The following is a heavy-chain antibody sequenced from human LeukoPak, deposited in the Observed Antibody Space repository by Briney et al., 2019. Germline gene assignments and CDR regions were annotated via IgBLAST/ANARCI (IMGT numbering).Heavy chain of an antibody. CDR1: GGSISSDGYY. Sequence: SQTLSLTCTVSGGSISSDGYYWGWIRQPPGKGLEWIGSIYYSGSTYYNPSLKSRVTISVDTSKNQFSLKLSSVTAADTAVYYCARQRIAAPTYYMDVWGKGTTVTVSS. CDR2: IYYSGST. CDR3: ARQRIAAPTYYMDV. D-gene: IGHD6-13*01. J-gene: IGHJ6*03. V-gene: IGHV4-39*01.